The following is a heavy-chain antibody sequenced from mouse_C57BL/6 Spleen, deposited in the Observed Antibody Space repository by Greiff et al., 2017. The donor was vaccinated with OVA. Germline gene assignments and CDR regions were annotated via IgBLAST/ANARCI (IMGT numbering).Heavy chain of an antibody. Sequence: QVQLQQPGTELVKPGASVKLSCKASGYTFTSYWMHWVKQRPGQGLEWIGNINPSNGGTNYNEKFKGKATLTVDKSSSTAYMQLSSLTSEDSAVYYWARSNYYGSSSYYFDYWGQGTTLTVSS. CDR2: INPSNGGT. CDR3: ARSNYYGSSSYYFDY. V-gene: IGHV1-53*01. D-gene: IGHD1-1*01. J-gene: IGHJ2*01. CDR1: GYTFTSYW.